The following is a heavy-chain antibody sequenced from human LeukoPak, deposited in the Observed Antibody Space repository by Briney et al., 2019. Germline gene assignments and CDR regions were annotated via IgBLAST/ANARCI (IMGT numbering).Heavy chain of an antibody. CDR3: AKGGQSGYYFDY. V-gene: IGHV3-30*18. CDR1: GFTFSSYG. J-gene: IGHJ4*02. Sequence: GGSLRLSCAASGFTFSSYGMHWVRQAPGKGLEWVAVISYDGSNKYYADSVKGRFTISRDNSKNTLYLQMNSLRAEDTAVYYCAKGGQSGYYFDYWGQGTLVTVSS. D-gene: IGHD3-16*01. CDR2: ISYDGSNK.